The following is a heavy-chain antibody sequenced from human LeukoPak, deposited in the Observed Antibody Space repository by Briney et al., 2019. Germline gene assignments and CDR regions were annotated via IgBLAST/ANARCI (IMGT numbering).Heavy chain of an antibody. D-gene: IGHD3-22*01. CDR2: IYYSGST. CDR3: ARDSSGYLFDI. Sequence: SSETLSLTCTVSGGSISSYYWSWIRQPPGKGLEWIGYIYYSGSTNYNPSLKSRVTISVDTSKNQFSLKLSSVTAADTAVYYCARDSSGYLFDIWGQGTMVTVSS. CDR1: GGSISSYY. J-gene: IGHJ3*02. V-gene: IGHV4-59*01.